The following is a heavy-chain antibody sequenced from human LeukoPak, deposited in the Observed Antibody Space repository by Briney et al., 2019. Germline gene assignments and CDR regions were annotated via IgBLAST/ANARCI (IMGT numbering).Heavy chain of an antibody. CDR1: GGSISSYY. CDR3: ARGPSSYYFDY. Sequence: SETLSLTCTVSGGSISSYYWSWIRQHPGKGLEWIGYIYYSGSTYYNPSLKSRVTISVDTSKNQFSLKLSSVTAADTAVYYCARGPSSYYFDYRGQGTLVTVSS. J-gene: IGHJ4*02. CDR2: IYYSGST. V-gene: IGHV4-59*06. D-gene: IGHD6-6*01.